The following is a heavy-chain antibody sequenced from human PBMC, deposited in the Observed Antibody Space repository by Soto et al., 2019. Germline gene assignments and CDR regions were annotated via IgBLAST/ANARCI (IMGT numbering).Heavy chain of an antibody. J-gene: IGHJ5*02. CDR3: ARCSLVVIPVPGFDP. D-gene: IGHD2-15*01. CDR2: IYYNGNT. V-gene: IGHV4-31*03. CDR1: GGSISSGGYY. Sequence: PSETLSLTCTVSGGSISSGGYYWSWIRQHPGRGLEWIGYIYYNGNTYYNPSLKSRVTVSADTSKNQFSLNVRSVTAADTAVYYCARCSLVVIPVPGFDPWGQGTLVTVSS.